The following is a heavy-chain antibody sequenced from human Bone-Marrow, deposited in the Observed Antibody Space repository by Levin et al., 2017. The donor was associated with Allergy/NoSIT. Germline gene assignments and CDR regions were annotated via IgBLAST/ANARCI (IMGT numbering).Heavy chain of an antibody. Sequence: KPSGPTLVKPTQTLTLTCTFSGFSLSTSGEGVGWIRQPPGKTLEWLAFIYWDDDKRYSPSLKSRLTITKDTPNNQVVLTMTNVDPMDTATYFCAHRRLYMASWNEGYFDYWGQGTLVTVSS. CDR3: AHRRLYMASWNEGYFDY. V-gene: IGHV2-5*02. CDR2: IYWDDDK. CDR1: GFSLSTSGEG. J-gene: IGHJ4*02. D-gene: IGHD1-1*01.